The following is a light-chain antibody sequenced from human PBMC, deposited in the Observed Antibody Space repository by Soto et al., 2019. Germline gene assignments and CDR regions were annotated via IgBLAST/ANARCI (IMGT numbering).Light chain of an antibody. J-gene: IGKJ2*01. V-gene: IGKV3-20*01. CDR2: GAS. Sequence: EIVLTQSPGTLSLSPGERATLSCRASQSVSSSYLAWYQQKPGQAPMLLIYGASSRATGIPDRFSGSGSGTDFTLTVSRLEPEDFAVYYCQQYGSSPRETFGQGTKLEIK. CDR3: QQYGSSPRET. CDR1: QSVSSSY.